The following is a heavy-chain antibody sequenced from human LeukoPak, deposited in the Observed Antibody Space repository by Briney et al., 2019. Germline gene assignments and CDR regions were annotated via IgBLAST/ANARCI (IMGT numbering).Heavy chain of an antibody. V-gene: IGHV3-9*01. Sequence: GRSLRLSCAASGFIFGDYGMYWVRQAPGKGLEWVSGINWNSDRIGYADSVKGRFTMSRDNAKNSLYMQMNSVRAEDTALYYCARASYYYDTSGLGAFDVWGQGTTVIVSS. D-gene: IGHD3-22*01. CDR2: INWNSDRI. CDR1: GFIFGDYG. CDR3: ARASYYYDTSGLGAFDV. J-gene: IGHJ3*01.